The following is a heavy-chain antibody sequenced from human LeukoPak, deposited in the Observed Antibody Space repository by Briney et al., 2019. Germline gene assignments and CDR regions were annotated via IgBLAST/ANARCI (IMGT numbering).Heavy chain of an antibody. CDR1: GFTFSIYW. CDR2: IKQDGSEK. D-gene: IGHD2-15*01. CDR3: ASWLCSGGSCPRVGDV. Sequence: GGSLRLSCAASGFTFSIYWMSWVRQAPGKGLEWVANIKQDGSEKYYVDSVKGRFTNSRDNAKNSLYLQMNSLRAEDTAVYYCASWLCSGGSCPRVGDVWGKGTTVTVSS. J-gene: IGHJ6*04. V-gene: IGHV3-7*01.